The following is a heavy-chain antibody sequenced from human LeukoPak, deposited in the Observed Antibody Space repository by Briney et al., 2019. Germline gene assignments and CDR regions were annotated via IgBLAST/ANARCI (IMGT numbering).Heavy chain of an antibody. CDR2: ISGSGGST. CDR3: AKDQVYCSSTSCYFLGDYYGMDV. CDR1: GFTFSSYA. Sequence: PGGSLRLSCAASGFTFSSYAMSWVRQAPGKGLEWVSAISGSGGSTYYADSVKGRFTISRDNSKNTLYLQMNSLRAEDTAVYYCAKDQVYCSSTSCYFLGDYYGMDVWGQGTTVTVSS. J-gene: IGHJ6*02. V-gene: IGHV3-23*01. D-gene: IGHD2-2*01.